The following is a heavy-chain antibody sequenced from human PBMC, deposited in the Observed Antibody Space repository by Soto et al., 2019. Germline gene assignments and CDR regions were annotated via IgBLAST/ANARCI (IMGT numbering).Heavy chain of an antibody. V-gene: IGHV4-31*02. Sequence: SETLSLTCTVSGGSISSGGYYWSWIRQHPGKGLEWIGYIYYSGSTYYNPSLKSRVTISVDTSKNQFSLKLSSVTAADTAVYYCARDGLLWSSSWYRASGMDVWGQGTTVTVSS. CDR2: IYYSGST. J-gene: IGHJ6*02. CDR3: ARDGLLWSSSWYRASGMDV. D-gene: IGHD6-13*01. CDR1: GGSISSGGYY.